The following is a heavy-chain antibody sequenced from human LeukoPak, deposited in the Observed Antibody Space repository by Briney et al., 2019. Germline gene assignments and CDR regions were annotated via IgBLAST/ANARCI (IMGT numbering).Heavy chain of an antibody. Sequence: GGSLRLSCAASGFTFSSYEMNWVRQAPGKGPEWVSYISSSGSTIYYADSVKGRFTISRDNAKNSLYLQMNSLRAEDTAVYYCARWTTVTTLWYFDYWGQGTLVTVSS. J-gene: IGHJ4*02. CDR3: ARWTTVTTLWYFDY. CDR1: GFTFSSYE. D-gene: IGHD4-17*01. CDR2: ISSSGSTI. V-gene: IGHV3-48*03.